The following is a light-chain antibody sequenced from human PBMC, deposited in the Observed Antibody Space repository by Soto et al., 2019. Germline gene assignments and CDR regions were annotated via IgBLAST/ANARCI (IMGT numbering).Light chain of an antibody. CDR2: KVS. CDR1: QSLAYSDGNTY. V-gene: IGKV2-30*01. J-gene: IGKJ2*01. Sequence: DVVMTQSPLSLPVTLGQPASISCRSSQSLAYSDGNTYLNWFQQRPGQSPRRLISKVSNRDSGVPGRFRGGVAGTDFTLKISRVEAEDVGVYYCMQGTHWPPYTFGQGTKLEIK. CDR3: MQGTHWPPYT.